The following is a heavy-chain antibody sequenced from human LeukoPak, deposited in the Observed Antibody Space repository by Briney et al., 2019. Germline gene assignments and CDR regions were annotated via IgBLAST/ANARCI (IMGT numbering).Heavy chain of an antibody. D-gene: IGHD5-18*01. CDR2: IYSGGST. Sequence: GGSLRLSCAASGFTVSSNYMSWVRQAPGKGLEWVSVIYSGGSTYYADSVKGRFTISRDNSKNTLYLQMNSLRAEDTAVYYCARVQSLDTAMVPYYYYYMDVWGKGTTVTVSS. V-gene: IGHV3-66*02. CDR3: ARVQSLDTAMVPYYYYYMDV. J-gene: IGHJ6*03. CDR1: GFTVSSNY.